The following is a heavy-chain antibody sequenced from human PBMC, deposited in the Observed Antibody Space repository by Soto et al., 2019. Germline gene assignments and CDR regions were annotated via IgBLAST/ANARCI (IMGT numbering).Heavy chain of an antibody. CDR3: ARGGVLDADSAWFDP. D-gene: IGHD3-16*01. J-gene: IGHJ5*02. CDR2: ISGGGGST. Sequence: GASLKISCKGSGFTFDDYTMHWVRQAPGKGLEWVSRISGGGGSTYYADSVKGRFTISRDKSKNTLYLQMNSLRAEDTAVYYCARGGVLDADSAWFDPWGQGTLVTVSS. CDR1: GFTFDDYT. V-gene: IGHV3-23*01.